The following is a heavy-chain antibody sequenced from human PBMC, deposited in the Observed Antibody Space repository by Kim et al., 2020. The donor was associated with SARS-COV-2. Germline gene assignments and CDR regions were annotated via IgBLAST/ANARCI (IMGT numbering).Heavy chain of an antibody. Sequence: PVKGRFTISRDDSKNTLYLQMNSLKTEDTAVYYCTTDLARITMVRGVIFTWGQGTLVTVSS. CDR3: TTDLARITMVRGVIFT. V-gene: IGHV3-15*01. D-gene: IGHD3-10*01. J-gene: IGHJ5*02.